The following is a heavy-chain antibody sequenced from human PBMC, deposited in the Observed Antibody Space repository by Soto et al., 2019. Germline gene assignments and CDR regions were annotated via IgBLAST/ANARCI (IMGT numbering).Heavy chain of an antibody. V-gene: IGHV1-18*01. CDR2: ISAYNGNT. CDR3: ARDAGGTLPGTAMDAMYYYYGMDV. D-gene: IGHD5-18*01. J-gene: IGHJ6*02. Sequence: QVQLVQSGAEVKKPGASVKVSCKASGYTFTSYGISWVRQAAGQGLEWMGWISAYNGNTNYAQKLQGRVTMTTDTSTSTAYMELRSVRSDDTAVYYCARDAGGTLPGTAMDAMYYYYGMDVWGQGTTVTVSS. CDR1: GYTFTSYG.